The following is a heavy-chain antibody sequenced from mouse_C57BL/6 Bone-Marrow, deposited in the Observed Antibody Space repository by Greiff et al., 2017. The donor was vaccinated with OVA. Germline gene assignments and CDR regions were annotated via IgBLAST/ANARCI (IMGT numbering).Heavy chain of an antibody. V-gene: IGHV1-9*01. CDR1: GYTFTGYW. J-gene: IGHJ3*01. CDR2: ILPGSGST. CDR3: ASRPYYGSSPWFAY. Sequence: QVQLQQSGAELMKPGASVKLSCKATGYTFTGYWIEWVKPRPGHGLEWIGEILPGSGSTNYNEKFKGKATFTADTSSNTSYMQRSSLTTEDSAIYYCASRPYYGSSPWFAYWGQGTLVTVSA. D-gene: IGHD1-1*01.